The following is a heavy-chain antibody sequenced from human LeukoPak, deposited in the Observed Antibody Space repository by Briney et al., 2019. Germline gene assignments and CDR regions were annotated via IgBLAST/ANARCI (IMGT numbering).Heavy chain of an antibody. V-gene: IGHV1-69*13. CDR2: IIPIFGTA. J-gene: IGHJ6*02. D-gene: IGHD6-13*01. CDR1: GGTFSSYA. CDR3: ARDGSGYSSSWYSSYYYYGMDV. Sequence: SVKVSCKASGGTFSSYAISWVRQAPGQGLEWMGGIIPIFGTANYAQKFQGRVTITADESTSTAYMELSSLRSEDTAVYYCARDGSGYSSSWYSSYYYYGMDVWGQGTTVTVSS.